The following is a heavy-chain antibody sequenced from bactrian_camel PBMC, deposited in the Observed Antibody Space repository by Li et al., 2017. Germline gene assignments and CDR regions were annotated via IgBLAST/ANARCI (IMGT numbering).Heavy chain of an antibody. D-gene: IGHD3*01. CDR3: ATERPIWEWGPEYNY. V-gene: IGHV3-2*01. J-gene: IGHJ4*01. Sequence: HVQLVESGGGAVQPGGSLRLSCVASGFTFSSAHTTWVRQAPGKGLEWVSAIYTGNGYTMSADSVKGRFTISVDNTENMLYLQMNSLKSEDSALYYCATERPIWEWGPEYNYWGQGTQVTVS. CDR2: IYTGNGYT. CDR1: GFTFSSAH.